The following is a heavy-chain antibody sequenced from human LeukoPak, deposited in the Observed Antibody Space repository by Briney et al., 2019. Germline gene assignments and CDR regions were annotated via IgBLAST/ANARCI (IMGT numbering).Heavy chain of an antibody. Sequence: ASVKVSCKASGYTFTGYYMHWVRQAPGQGLEWMGWINPNSGGTNYAQKFQGRVTMTRDTSISTAYKELSRLRSDDTAVYYCARDSGAAAASPFDYWGQGTLVTVSS. V-gene: IGHV1-2*02. D-gene: IGHD6-13*01. CDR3: ARDSGAAAASPFDY. CDR2: INPNSGGT. J-gene: IGHJ4*02. CDR1: GYTFTGYY.